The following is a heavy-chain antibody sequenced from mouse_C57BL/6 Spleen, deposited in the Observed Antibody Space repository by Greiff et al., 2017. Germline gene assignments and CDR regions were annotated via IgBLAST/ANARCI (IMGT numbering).Heavy chain of an antibody. CDR3: ARPTYYDYENYAMDY. CDR1: GFSLTSYG. V-gene: IGHV2-2*01. J-gene: IGHJ4*01. Sequence: VKLVESGPGLVQPSQSLSITCTVSGFSLTSYGVHWVRQSPGKGLEWLGVIWSGGSTDYNAAFISRLSISKDNSKSQVFFKMNSLQADDTAIYYCARPTYYDYENYAMDYWGQGTSVTVSS. D-gene: IGHD2-4*01. CDR2: IWSGGST.